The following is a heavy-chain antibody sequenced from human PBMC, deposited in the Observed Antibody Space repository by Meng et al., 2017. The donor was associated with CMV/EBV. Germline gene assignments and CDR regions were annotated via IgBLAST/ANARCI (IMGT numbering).Heavy chain of an antibody. Sequence: SVKVSCKASGGTFSSYAISWVRQAPGQGLEWMGGIIPILGIANYAQKFQGRVTITADKSTSTAYMELSSLRSEDTAVYYCARGRLLKNWFDPWGQGTLVTVSS. CDR3: ARGRLLKNWFDP. V-gene: IGHV1-69*10. CDR2: IIPILGIA. J-gene: IGHJ5*02. CDR1: GGTFSSYA.